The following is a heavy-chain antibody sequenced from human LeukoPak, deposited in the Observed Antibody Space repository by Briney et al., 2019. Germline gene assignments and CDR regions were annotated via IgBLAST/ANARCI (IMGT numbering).Heavy chain of an antibody. D-gene: IGHD3-10*01. CDR1: GYSISSSSYY. Sequence: PSETLSLTCTVSGYSISSSSYYWGWIRQPPGKGLEWIGSIYYSGSTYYNPSLKSRVTISVDTSKNHFSLKLSSVTAADTAVYYCARQGYGSGSYREGWFDPWGQGTLVTVSS. CDR2: IYYSGST. V-gene: IGHV4-39*01. CDR3: ARQGYGSGSYREGWFDP. J-gene: IGHJ5*02.